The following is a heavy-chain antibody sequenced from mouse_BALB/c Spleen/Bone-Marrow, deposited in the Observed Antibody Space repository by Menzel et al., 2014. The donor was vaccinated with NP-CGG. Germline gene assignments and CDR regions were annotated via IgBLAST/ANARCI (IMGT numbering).Heavy chain of an antibody. D-gene: IGHD1-1*01. CDR1: GFNIKDTY. V-gene: IGHV14-3*02. J-gene: IGHJ3*01. Sequence: EVQLQQSGAELVKPGASVKLSCTASGFNIKDTYMHWVKQRPEQGLEWIGRIDPANGNTKYDPKFQGKATITADTSSNTAYLQISSLTSEDTAVYYCAPYYYGSSLFAYWGQGTLVTVSA. CDR3: APYYYGSSLFAY. CDR2: IDPANGNT.